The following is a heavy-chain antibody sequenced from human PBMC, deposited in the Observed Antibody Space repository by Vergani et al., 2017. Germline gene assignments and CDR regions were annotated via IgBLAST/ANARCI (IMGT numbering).Heavy chain of an antibody. V-gene: IGHV4-38-2*01. D-gene: IGHD6-19*01. J-gene: IGHJ5*02. Sequence: QVNLQESGPGLVKPSETLSLTCAVSGDSISSGNNWGWIRQPPGKGLEWISSVPHSGDTYFNPSFKGRVSISMDTSKNYFFLTLSSVTAADTAVYYCASDTHSGQRADRWGQGILVTVTS. CDR1: GDSISSGNN. CDR3: ASDTHSGQRADR. CDR2: VPHSGDT.